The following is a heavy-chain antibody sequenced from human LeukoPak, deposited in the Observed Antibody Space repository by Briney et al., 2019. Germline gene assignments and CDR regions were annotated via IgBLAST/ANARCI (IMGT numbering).Heavy chain of an antibody. V-gene: IGHV3-15*01. D-gene: IGHD2-15*01. CDR3: TTHPGYESY. CDR2: IKRNTQGATT. Sequence: GGSLRLSCATSGFSFNLAWMSWVRQAPGKGLEWVGRIKRNTQGATTDYAAAVKGRFTISRDDSKNTLYLQMNSLEIEDTGVYYCTTHPGYESYWGQGTLVTVSS. J-gene: IGHJ4*02. CDR1: GFSFNLAW.